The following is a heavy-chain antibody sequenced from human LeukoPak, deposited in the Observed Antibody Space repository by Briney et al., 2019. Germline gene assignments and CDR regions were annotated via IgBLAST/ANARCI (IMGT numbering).Heavy chain of an antibody. CDR1: GGSISSSSYY. Sequence: SETLSLTCTVSGGSISSSSYYWSWIRQPAGKGLEWIGHIYTTGSTNYNPSLKSRVTISVDTSKNQFSLKLSSVTAADTAVYYCAGDYARFGLYYFDYWGQGTLVTVSS. D-gene: IGHD3-10*01. V-gene: IGHV4-61*09. CDR2: IYTTGST. CDR3: AGDYARFGLYYFDY. J-gene: IGHJ4*02.